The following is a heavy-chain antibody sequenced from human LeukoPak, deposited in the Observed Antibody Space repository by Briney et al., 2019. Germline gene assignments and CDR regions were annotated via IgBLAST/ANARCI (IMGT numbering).Heavy chain of an antibody. J-gene: IGHJ4*02. D-gene: IGHD3-16*02. Sequence: EASVKVSCKASGYTFTGYYMHWVRQAPGQGLEWMGRINPNSGGTNYAQKFQGRVTMTRDTSISTAYMELSRLRSDDTAVYYCATQFKNYDYVWGSYRYYDYWGQGTLVTVSS. CDR3: ATQFKNYDYVWGSYRYYDY. CDR2: INPNSGGT. V-gene: IGHV1-2*06. CDR1: GYTFTGYY.